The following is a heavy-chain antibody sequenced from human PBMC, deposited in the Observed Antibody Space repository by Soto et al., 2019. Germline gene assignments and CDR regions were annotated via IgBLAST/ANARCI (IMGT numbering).Heavy chain of an antibody. J-gene: IGHJ4*02. D-gene: IGHD6-13*01. CDR2: IYYSGST. CDR3: ARGQTGYSSSWAIDY. Sequence: PSETLSLTCTFSGGSVSSGSYYWSWIRQPPGKGLEWIGYIYYSGSTNYNPSLKSRVTISVDTSKNQFSLKLSSVTAADTAVYYCARGQTGYSSSWAIDYWGQGTLVTVSS. CDR1: GGSVSSGSYY. V-gene: IGHV4-61*01.